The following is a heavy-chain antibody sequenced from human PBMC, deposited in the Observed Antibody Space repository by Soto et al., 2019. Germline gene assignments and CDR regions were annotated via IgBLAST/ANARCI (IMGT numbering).Heavy chain of an antibody. CDR1: GGTFSSYA. D-gene: IGHD2-21*02. Sequence: QVQLLQSGAEVKKPGYSVKVSCKASGGTFSSYAISWVRQSPRQGLEWMGRIIPILGRATYAQKFLGRVPITEDNPTSRAYRGLSSLRPEGTAVCSCPAERGGNSAGGQGTMVTVSS. V-gene: IGHV1-69*02. J-gene: IGHJ4*02. CDR3: PAERGGNSA. CDR2: IIPILGRA.